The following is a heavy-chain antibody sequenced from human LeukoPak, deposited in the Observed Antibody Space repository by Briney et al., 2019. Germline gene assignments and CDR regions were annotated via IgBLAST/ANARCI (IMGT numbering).Heavy chain of an antibody. Sequence: SETLSLTCTVSGGSISSYFWSWIRQPAGKGLEWIGRIYSSGSANYVPSLKSRVTMSVDTSKNQLSLKLSSVTAADTAVYYCARECSGSYCSHMDVWGKGTAVTVSS. V-gene: IGHV4-4*07. CDR2: IYSSGSA. CDR1: GGSISSYF. J-gene: IGHJ6*03. CDR3: ARECSGSYCSHMDV. D-gene: IGHD3-10*02.